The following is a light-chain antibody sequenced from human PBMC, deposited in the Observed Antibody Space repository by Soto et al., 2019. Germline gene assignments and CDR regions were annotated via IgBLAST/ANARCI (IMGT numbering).Light chain of an antibody. Sequence: DIQMTQSPSSLSASIGDRVTITCRASQGIYNYLAWYQQKPGAVPKLLIYAASTLQSGVPSRFSGAGSGTDFTLTISSMPPEDVATYYCQKYNGAPPTFGQGTNVEIK. CDR2: AAS. CDR3: QKYNGAPPT. V-gene: IGKV1-27*01. CDR1: QGIYNY. J-gene: IGKJ1*01.